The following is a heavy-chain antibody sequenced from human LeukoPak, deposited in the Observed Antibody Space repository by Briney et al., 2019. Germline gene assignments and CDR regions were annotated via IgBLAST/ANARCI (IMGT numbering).Heavy chain of an antibody. CDR3: ARVRPYCGGDCYSRGMDV. D-gene: IGHD2-21*02. CDR1: AFTVSSNH. J-gene: IGHJ6*02. V-gene: IGHV3-66*01. Sequence: GGSLRLSCAASAFTVSSNHMSWVRQAPGKGLEWVSVIYTGDITYYADSVKGRFTISRDNSKDTLYLQMDSVRADDTAVYYCARVRPYCGGDCYSRGMDVWGQGTTVTVPS. CDR2: IYTGDIT.